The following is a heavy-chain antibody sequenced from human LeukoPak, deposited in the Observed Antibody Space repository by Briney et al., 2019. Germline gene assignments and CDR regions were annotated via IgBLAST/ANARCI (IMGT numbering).Heavy chain of an antibody. CDR1: GGSISSGNYY. D-gene: IGHD3-10*01. V-gene: IGHV4-61*02. CDR2: IQSSGTT. Sequence: TLSLTCNVSGGSISSGNYYWSWIRQPAGKGLEWIGRIQSSGTTDYNPSLRSRVTISVDTSKNHLSLKVNSVTADDTAIYYCARGVSQVRGMWFDPWGQGTLVTVSS. CDR3: ARGVSQVRGMWFDP. J-gene: IGHJ5*02.